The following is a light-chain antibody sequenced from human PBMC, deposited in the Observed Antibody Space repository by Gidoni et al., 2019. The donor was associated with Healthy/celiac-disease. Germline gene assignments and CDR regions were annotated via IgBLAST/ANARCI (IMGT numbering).Light chain of an antibody. CDR1: QSVSSSY. J-gene: IGKJ1*01. Sequence: DIVLTQSPGTLSLSPGERATLSCRASQSVSSSYLAWYQQKPGQAPRLLIYGASSRATGIPDFTLTISRLEPEDFAVYYCQQYGSSPWTFGQXTKVEIK. V-gene: IGKV3-20*01. CDR2: GAS. CDR3: QQYGSSPWT.